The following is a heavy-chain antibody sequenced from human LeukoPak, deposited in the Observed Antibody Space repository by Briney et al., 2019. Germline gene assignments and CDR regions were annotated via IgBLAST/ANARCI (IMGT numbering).Heavy chain of an antibody. Sequence: SETLSLTCTVSGGSINNYYWSWIRQPAGKGLEWIGLIYSSGSTSYNPSLKSRVTMSVDTSKKQFSLRLSSVTAADTAVYYCARTPIYYFDNSVYYNWGQGTLVTVSS. CDR2: IYSSGST. V-gene: IGHV4-4*07. J-gene: IGHJ4*02. CDR1: GGSINNYY. CDR3: ARTPIYYFDNSVYYN. D-gene: IGHD3-22*01.